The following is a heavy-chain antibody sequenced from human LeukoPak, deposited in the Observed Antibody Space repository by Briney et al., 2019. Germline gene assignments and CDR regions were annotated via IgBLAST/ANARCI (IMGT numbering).Heavy chain of an antibody. D-gene: IGHD2-2*01. CDR1: GGSFSSCGYC. Sequence: SETLSLTCAVSGGSFSSCGYCWIWIPQPPGMDLEWIMNIYHSGSYYYNPSIKRRITISVNRYKNQCSLKLSSVTAADTAVYYCVRVGVWSSTSWLAFDYWGEGSLVTVSS. V-gene: IGHV4-30-2*01. J-gene: IGHJ4*02. CDR2: IYHSGSY. CDR3: VRVGVWSSTSWLAFDY.